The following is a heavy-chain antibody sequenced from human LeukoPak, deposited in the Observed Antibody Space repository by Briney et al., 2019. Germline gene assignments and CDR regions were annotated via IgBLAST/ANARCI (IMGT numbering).Heavy chain of an antibody. CDR1: GASISSYY. V-gene: IGHV4-59*01. J-gene: IGHJ4*02. CDR2: IYYRGGI. CDR3: AREYCSGGSCNGEAFDY. Sequence: SETLSLTCTVSGASISSYYWNWIRQPPGKGLEWIAYIYYRGGINYNPSLKSRVTISADTSRNQFSLKLSSVTAADTAVYYCAREYCSGGSCNGEAFDYWGQGTLVTVSS. D-gene: IGHD2-15*01.